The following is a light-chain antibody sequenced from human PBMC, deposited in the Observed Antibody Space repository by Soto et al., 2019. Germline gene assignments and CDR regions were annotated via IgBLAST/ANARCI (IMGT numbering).Light chain of an antibody. CDR2: EVS. J-gene: IGKJ5*01. CDR1: QSLLHITGETF. Sequence: DVVMTQSPLSLSVTLGQPASISCKSSQSLLHITGETFLFWYLQKPGQSPQLLIYEVSTRVSGVPDRFSGSGSGTGFTLEISRVETDDVGIYYCMQSTQLPPTFGQGTRLEIK. CDR3: MQSTQLPPT. V-gene: IGKV2D-29*02.